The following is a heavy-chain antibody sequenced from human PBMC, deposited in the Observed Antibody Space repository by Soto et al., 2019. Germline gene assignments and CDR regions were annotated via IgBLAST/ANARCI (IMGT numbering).Heavy chain of an antibody. V-gene: IGHV1-69*13. D-gene: IGHD2-8*01. Sequence: ASVKVSCKASGGTFSSYAISWVRQAPGQGLEWMGGIIPIFGTANYAQKFQGRVTITADESTSTAYMELSSLRSEDTAVYYCARDQDVLMVYAITGWYYYGMDVWGQGTTVTVSS. CDR2: IIPIFGTA. CDR3: ARDQDVLMVYAITGWYYYGMDV. J-gene: IGHJ6*02. CDR1: GGTFSSYA.